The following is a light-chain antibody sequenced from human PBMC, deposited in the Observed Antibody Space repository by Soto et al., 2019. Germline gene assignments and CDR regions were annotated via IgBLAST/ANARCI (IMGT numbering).Light chain of an antibody. CDR3: QQYGSPWT. CDR1: QSISSSY. CDR2: AAS. V-gene: IGKV3-20*01. Sequence: EIVLTQSPGTLSLSPGERASLSCRVSQSISSSYLAWYQQKPGQAPRLLIYAASSRATVIPDTFGGSGSATVFTITISRLEAEYFALYYCQQYGSPWTFGLGTKVEIK. J-gene: IGKJ1*01.